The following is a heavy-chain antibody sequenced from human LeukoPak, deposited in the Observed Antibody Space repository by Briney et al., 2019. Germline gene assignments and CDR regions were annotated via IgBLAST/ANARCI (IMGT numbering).Heavy chain of an antibody. J-gene: IGHJ6*02. CDR2: ISSSSSYT. CDR3: ARVPTYCDILTGYSIYYGMDV. CDR1: GFTFSDYY. Sequence: NPGGSLRLSCAASGFTFSDYYMSWIRQAPGKGLEWVSYISSSSSYTNYADSVKGRFTISRDNAKNSLYLQMNSLRAEDTAVYYCARVPTYCDILTGYSIYYGMDVWGQGTTVTVSS. V-gene: IGHV3-11*05. D-gene: IGHD3-9*01.